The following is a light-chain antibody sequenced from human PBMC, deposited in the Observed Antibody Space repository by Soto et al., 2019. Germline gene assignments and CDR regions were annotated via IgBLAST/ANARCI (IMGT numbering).Light chain of an antibody. CDR2: GVS. CDR1: QSVSSGY. J-gene: IGKJ1*01. CDR3: QQYDVSVRT. V-gene: IGKV3-20*01. Sequence: EHVLTQSPGTLSLSPGERATLSCRASQSVSSGYLAWYQQKPGQAPRLLIYGVSSRATGIPDRFSGSGSGTDFPLTISRLEPEDFAVYFCQQYDVSVRTFDQGTKVEIK.